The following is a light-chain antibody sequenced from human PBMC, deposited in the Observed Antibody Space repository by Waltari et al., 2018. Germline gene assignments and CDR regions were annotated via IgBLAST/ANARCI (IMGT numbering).Light chain of an antibody. CDR3: QSYDFSMSAL. CDR2: GFT. CDR1: PSNIGAGLD. Sequence: QSVLTPPPSVSGAPGQRLTISCTGRPSNIGAGLDVHRYQQFPGTAPTLLLYGFTNRPSGVPERFSGSQSGTAASLAITGLHAEDEADYYCQSYDFSMSALFGGGTKLTVL. J-gene: IGLJ3*02. V-gene: IGLV1-40*01.